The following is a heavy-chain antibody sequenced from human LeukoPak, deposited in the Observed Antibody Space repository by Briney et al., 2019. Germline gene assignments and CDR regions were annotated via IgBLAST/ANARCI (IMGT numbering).Heavy chain of an antibody. Sequence: PSETLSLTCTVSGGSISSSSYYRGWIRQPPGKGLEWIGSIYYSGSTYYNPSLKSRVTISVDTSKNQFSLKLSSVTAADTAVYYCARGWGNYDSSGYFVFDYWGQGTLVTVSS. CDR1: GGSISSSSYY. V-gene: IGHV4-39*07. CDR3: ARGWGNYDSSGYFVFDY. D-gene: IGHD3-22*01. J-gene: IGHJ4*02. CDR2: IYYSGST.